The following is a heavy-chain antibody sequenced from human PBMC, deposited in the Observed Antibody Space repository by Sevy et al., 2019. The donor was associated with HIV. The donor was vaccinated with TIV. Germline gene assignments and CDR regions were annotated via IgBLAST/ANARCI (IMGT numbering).Heavy chain of an antibody. CDR1: GGSISSYY. CDR2: IYYSGST. Sequence: SETLSLTCTVSGGSISSYYWSWIRQPPGKGLEWIGYIYYSGSTNYNPSLKSRVTISVDTSKNQFSLKLSSVTAVDTAVYYCARARITMVRGVFWFDPWGQGTLVTVSS. CDR3: ARARITMVRGVFWFDP. V-gene: IGHV4-59*01. J-gene: IGHJ5*02. D-gene: IGHD3-10*01.